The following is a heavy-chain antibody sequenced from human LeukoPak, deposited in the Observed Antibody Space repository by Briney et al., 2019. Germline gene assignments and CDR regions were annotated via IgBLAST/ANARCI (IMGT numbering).Heavy chain of an antibody. J-gene: IGHJ4*02. V-gene: IGHV3-30*02. CDR1: GFIFSSYA. CDR2: KRYDGSDK. D-gene: IGHD6-13*01. Sequence: GGSLRLSCAASGFIFSSYAMHWVRQAPGKGLEWVSFKRYDGSDKCYADSVKGRFTISRDNSKNTVYLEMSSLRTEDTAVYYCAKDRDGIAAIGANYWGQGTLVTVSS. CDR3: AKDRDGIAAIGANY.